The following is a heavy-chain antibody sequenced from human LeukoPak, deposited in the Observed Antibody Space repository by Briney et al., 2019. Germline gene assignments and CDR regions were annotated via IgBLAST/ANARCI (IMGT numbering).Heavy chain of an antibody. CDR3: ARSGVQIVGATFDY. Sequence: SETLSLTCTVSGGSISSSSYYWGWIRQPPGKGLEWIGSIYYSGSTYYNPSLKSRVTISVDTSKNQFSLKLGSVTAADTAVYYCARSGVQIVGATFDYWGQGTLVTVSS. CDR2: IYYSGST. D-gene: IGHD1-26*01. CDR1: GGSISSSSYY. J-gene: IGHJ4*02. V-gene: IGHV4-39*01.